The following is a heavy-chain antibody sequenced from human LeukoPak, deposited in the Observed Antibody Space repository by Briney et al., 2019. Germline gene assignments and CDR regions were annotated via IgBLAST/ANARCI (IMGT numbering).Heavy chain of an antibody. D-gene: IGHD3-3*01. V-gene: IGHV4-61*01. Sequence: PSETLSLTCTVSGGSFSSGSYYWSWIRQPPGKGLEWIGYIYYSGSTNYNPSLKSRVTISVDTSKNQFSLKLSSVTAADTAVYYCARESYYDFWSGRWGQGTLVTVSS. J-gene: IGHJ4*02. CDR1: GGSFSSGSYY. CDR3: ARESYYDFWSGR. CDR2: IYYSGST.